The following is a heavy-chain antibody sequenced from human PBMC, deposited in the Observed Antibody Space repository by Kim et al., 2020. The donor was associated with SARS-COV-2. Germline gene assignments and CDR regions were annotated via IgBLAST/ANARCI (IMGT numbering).Heavy chain of an antibody. J-gene: IGHJ4*02. Sequence: AESVKGRFTISRDNSKNTLYLQMNSLRAEDTAVYYCAKDHYDSSGYYVGYWGQGTLVTVSS. CDR3: AKDHYDSSGYYVGY. D-gene: IGHD3-22*01. V-gene: IGHV3-23*01.